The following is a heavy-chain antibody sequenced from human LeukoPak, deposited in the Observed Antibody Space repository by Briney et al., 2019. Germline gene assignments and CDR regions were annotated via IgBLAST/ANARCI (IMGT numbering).Heavy chain of an antibody. V-gene: IGHV1-2*02. CDR3: ARTDNKYDSRLLFN. CDR1: GYTFTDYY. CDR2: VNPHSGGT. Sequence: GASVKVSCKASGYTFTDYYIHWVRQAPGHGLEWMGWVNPHSGGTNFAQRFRGRVTLTRDTSLTTAYMELNRLESDDTAIYYCARTDNKYDSRLLFNWGQGTQIIVSS. J-gene: IGHJ4*02. D-gene: IGHD3-22*01.